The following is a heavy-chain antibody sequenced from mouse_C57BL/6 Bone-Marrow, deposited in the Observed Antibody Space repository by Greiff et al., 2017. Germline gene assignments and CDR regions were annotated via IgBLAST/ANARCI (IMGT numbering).Heavy chain of an antibody. D-gene: IGHD2-2*01. CDR2: IDPETGGT. CDR3: TSPDLLWLRRGAYFDY. V-gene: IGHV1-15*01. CDR1: GYTFTDYE. Sequence: VKLQQSGAELVRPGASVTLSCKASGYTFTDYEMHWVKQTPVHGLEWIGAIDPETGGTAYNQKFKGKAILTADKSSSTAYMELRSLTSEDSAVYYCTSPDLLWLRRGAYFDYWGQGTTLTVSS. J-gene: IGHJ2*01.